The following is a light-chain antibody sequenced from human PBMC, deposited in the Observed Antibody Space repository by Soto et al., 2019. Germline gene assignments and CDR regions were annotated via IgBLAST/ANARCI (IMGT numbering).Light chain of an antibody. CDR3: MQSIQWPPST. Sequence: DVVMTQSPLSLPVTLGQPASISCRSSQSLVHSDANTYLNWFHQRPGQSPRRPISRVSNRDSGVPDRFSVSGSGADFKLKINRVEDVGVYQCMQSIQWPPSTLGQGTRLEIK. V-gene: IGKV2-30*02. CDR1: QSLVHSDANTY. CDR2: RVS. J-gene: IGKJ2*02.